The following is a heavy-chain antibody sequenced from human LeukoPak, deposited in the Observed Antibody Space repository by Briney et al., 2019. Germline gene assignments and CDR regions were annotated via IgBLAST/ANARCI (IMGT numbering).Heavy chain of an antibody. J-gene: IGHJ4*02. V-gene: IGHV3-74*01. Sequence: GGSLRLSCAASGFTFSSYGMHWVRQAPGKGLVWVSRINSDGSSTSYADSVKGRFTITRDNAKNTLYLQMNSLRAEDTAVYYCARVGYGSGSLYYWGQGTLVTVSS. D-gene: IGHD3-10*01. CDR1: GFTFSSYG. CDR3: ARVGYGSGSLYY. CDR2: INSDGSST.